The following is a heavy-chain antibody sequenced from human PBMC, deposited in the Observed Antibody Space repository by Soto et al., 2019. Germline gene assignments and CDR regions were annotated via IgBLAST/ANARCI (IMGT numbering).Heavy chain of an antibody. V-gene: IGHV3-15*01. CDR1: GFTFSNAW. CDR2: VKRKIDGETT. Sequence: PGGSLRLSCAASGFTFSNAWMNWVRQAPGKGLEWVGRVKRKIDGETTEYAAPVNGRFTISRDDSKNTLSVQMNSLKTEDTAIYYCTTDLPSSYGQTHDYCGQGTQVTVSS. J-gene: IGHJ4*02. D-gene: IGHD5-18*01. CDR3: TTDLPSSYGQTHDY.